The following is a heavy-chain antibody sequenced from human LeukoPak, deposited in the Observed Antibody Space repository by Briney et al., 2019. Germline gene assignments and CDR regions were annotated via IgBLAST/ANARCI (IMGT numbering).Heavy chain of an antibody. V-gene: IGHV4-4*07. CDR2: IFTSGIT. D-gene: IGHD3-10*01. CDR3: ARESSGSYCNPLGYMDV. J-gene: IGHJ6*03. Sequence: PSETLSLTCTVSGGSISIYYWNWIRQPAGKGLEWIGRIFTSGITNYNPSLKSRVTMSVDTSKNQFSLNVSSVTAADTAVYYCARESSGSYCNPLGYMDVWGRGATVTVSS. CDR1: GGSISIYY.